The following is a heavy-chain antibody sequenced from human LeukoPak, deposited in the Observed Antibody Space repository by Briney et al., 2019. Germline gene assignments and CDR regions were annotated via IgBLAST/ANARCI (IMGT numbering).Heavy chain of an antibody. CDR2: ISSSSSYI. J-gene: IGHJ5*02. V-gene: IGHV3-21*01. CDR3: ARDAIAAAGTRGWFDP. D-gene: IGHD6-13*01. CDR1: GFTFSSYS. Sequence: GGSLRLSCAASGFTFSSYSMNWVRQAPGKGLEWVSSISSSSSYIYYADSVKGRFTISRDNAKNSLYLQMNSLRAEDTAVYYCARDAIAAAGTRGWFDPRGQGTLVTVSS.